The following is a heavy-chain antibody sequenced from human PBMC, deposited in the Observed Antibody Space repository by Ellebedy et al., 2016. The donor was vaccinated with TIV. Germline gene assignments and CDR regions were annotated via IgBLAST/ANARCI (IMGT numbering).Heavy chain of an antibody. V-gene: IGHV4-4*07. J-gene: IGHJ3*02. CDR2: IYTSGST. D-gene: IGHD3-22*01. Sequence: SETLSLTCTVSGGSISSYYWTWIRQPAGKGLEWIGRIYTSGSTNYNPSLKSRVTMSVDTSKNQFSLKLSSVTAADTAVYYCAREDTSGFNAFHIWGQGTMVTVSS. CDR3: AREDTSGFNAFHI. CDR1: GGSISSYY.